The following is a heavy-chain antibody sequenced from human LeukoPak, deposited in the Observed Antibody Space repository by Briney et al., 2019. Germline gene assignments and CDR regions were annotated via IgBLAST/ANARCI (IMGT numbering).Heavy chain of an antibody. Sequence: GASVKVSCKASGYTFTGYYMHWVRQAPGQGLEWMGWINPSGGSTTYAQKFQGRVTMTRDMSTSTVYMELSSLRSEDTAMYYCAREWDIVVLPAPLNNWFDPWGQGTLVTVSS. J-gene: IGHJ5*02. V-gene: IGHV1-46*01. CDR2: INPSGGST. CDR3: AREWDIVVLPAPLNNWFDP. D-gene: IGHD2-2*01. CDR1: GYTFTGYY.